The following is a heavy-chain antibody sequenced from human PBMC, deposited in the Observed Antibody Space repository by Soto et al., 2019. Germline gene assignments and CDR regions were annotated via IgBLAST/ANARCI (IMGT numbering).Heavy chain of an antibody. V-gene: IGHV3-30*03. CDR1: GFTFSSYG. D-gene: IGHD6-19*01. CDR2: ISYDGSNK. Sequence: QVQLVESGGGVVQPRRSLRLSCAASGFTFSSYGMHWVRQAPGKGLEWVAVISYDGSNKYYADSVKGRFTISRDNSKNTLYLQMNGLRAEDTAVYYCARGGQWLVRSWFDPWGQGTLVTVSS. J-gene: IGHJ5*02. CDR3: ARGGQWLVRSWFDP.